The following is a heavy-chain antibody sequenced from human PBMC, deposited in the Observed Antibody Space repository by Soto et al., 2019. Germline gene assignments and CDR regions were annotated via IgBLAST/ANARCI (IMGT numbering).Heavy chain of an antibody. D-gene: IGHD3-9*01. Sequence: SLKVSCKTSGGSFSSYAGSWGRQAPGQGVEWMGGIIPIFGTANYAQKFQGRVTITADESTSTAYMELSSLRSEDTAVYYCARVPGLRYFDWLYYYYGMDVWGQGTTVTVSS. V-gene: IGHV1-69*13. CDR3: ARVPGLRYFDWLYYYYGMDV. CDR2: IIPIFGTA. CDR1: GGSFSSYA. J-gene: IGHJ6*02.